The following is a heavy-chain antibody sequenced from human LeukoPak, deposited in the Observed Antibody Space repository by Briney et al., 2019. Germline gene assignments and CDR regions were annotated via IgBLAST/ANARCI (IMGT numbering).Heavy chain of an antibody. Sequence: GGSLRLSCAASGFTFSSYSMNWIRQAPGKGLEWVSSISSSSSYIYYADSVKGRFTISRDNAKNSLYLQMNSLRAEDTAVYYWARDPPGGDYVFDYWGQGTLVTVSS. J-gene: IGHJ4*02. CDR1: GFTFSSYS. CDR2: ISSSSSYI. D-gene: IGHD4-17*01. CDR3: ARDPPGGDYVFDY. V-gene: IGHV3-21*01.